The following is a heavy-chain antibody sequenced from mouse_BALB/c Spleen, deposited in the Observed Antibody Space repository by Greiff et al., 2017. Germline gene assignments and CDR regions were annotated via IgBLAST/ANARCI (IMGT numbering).Heavy chain of an antibody. CDR3: ARLVTMITTGWYFDV. CDR1: GFTFSSYT. D-gene: IGHD2-4*01. V-gene: IGHV5-12-2*01. CDR2: ISNGGGST. Sequence: DVKLVESGGGLVQPGGSLKLSCAASGFTFSSYTMSWVRQTPEKRLEWVAYISNGGGSTYYPDTVKGRFTISRDNAKNTLYLQMSSLKSEDTAMYYCARLVTMITTGWYFDVWGAGTTVTVSS. J-gene: IGHJ1*01.